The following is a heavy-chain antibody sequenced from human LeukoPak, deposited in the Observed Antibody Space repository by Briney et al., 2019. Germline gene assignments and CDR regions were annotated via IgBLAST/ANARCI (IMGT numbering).Heavy chain of an antibody. CDR2: INHSGST. J-gene: IGHJ4*02. CDR3: ARQRKWLRSWDY. CDR1: GGSFSGYY. D-gene: IGHD5-12*01. V-gene: IGHV4-34*01. Sequence: PSETLSLTCAVYGGSFSGYYWSWIRQPPGKGLEWIGEINHSGSTNYNPSLKSRVTISVDTSKNQFSLKLSSVTAADTAVYYCARQRKWLRSWDYWGQGTLVTVSS.